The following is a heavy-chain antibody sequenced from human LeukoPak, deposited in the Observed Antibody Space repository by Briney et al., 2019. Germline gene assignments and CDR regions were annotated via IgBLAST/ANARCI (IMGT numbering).Heavy chain of an antibody. CDR1: GFTFSSYA. J-gene: IGHJ4*02. CDR2: ISYDGSNK. CDR3: ARPVTYYDFWSGLD. V-gene: IGHV3-30-3*01. Sequence: PGGSLRLSCAASGFTFSSYAMHWVRQAPGKGLEWVAVISYDGSNKYYADSVKGRFTISRDNSKNTLYLQMNSLRAEDTAVYYCARPVTYYDFWSGLDWGQGTLVTVSS. D-gene: IGHD3-3*01.